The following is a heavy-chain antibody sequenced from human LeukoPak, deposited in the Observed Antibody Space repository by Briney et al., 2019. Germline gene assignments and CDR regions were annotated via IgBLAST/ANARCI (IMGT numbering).Heavy chain of an antibody. CDR1: GFTFSDLW. V-gene: IGHV3-74*01. Sequence: GGSLRLSCAASGFTFSDLWMHWVRQPPGGGLVWVSRVKGDEISTLYADSVKGRFTISRDNAKNSLYLQMNSLRAEDTAVYYCARDPDIVVVVAATRDYYFDYWGQGTLVTVSS. D-gene: IGHD2-15*01. CDR2: VKGDEIST. CDR3: ARDPDIVVVVAATRDYYFDY. J-gene: IGHJ4*02.